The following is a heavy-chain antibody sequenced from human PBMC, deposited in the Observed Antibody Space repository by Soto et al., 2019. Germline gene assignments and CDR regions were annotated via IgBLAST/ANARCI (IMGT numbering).Heavy chain of an antibody. J-gene: IGHJ4*02. CDR2: ISSSSSYI. V-gene: IGHV3-21*01. D-gene: IGHD3-16*01. CDR1: GFTFSSYS. Sequence: PGGSLRLSCAASGFTFSSYSMNWVRQAPGKGLEWVSSISSSSSYIYYADSVKGRFTISRDNAKNSLYLQMNSLRAEDTAVYYCVRESTFSPGSFDYWGQGTLVTVSS. CDR3: VRESTFSPGSFDY.